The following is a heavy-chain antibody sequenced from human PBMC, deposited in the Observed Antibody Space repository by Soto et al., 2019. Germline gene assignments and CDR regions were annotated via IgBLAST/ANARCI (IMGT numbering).Heavy chain of an antibody. Sequence: GGSLRLSCAASGFTVSSNYMSWVRQAPGKGLEWVSVIYSGGSTYYADSVKVRFTISRDNSKNTLYLQMNSLRAEDTAVYYCAREGVGAPTAAFDIWGQGTMVTVSS. CDR2: IYSGGST. J-gene: IGHJ3*02. CDR3: AREGVGAPTAAFDI. D-gene: IGHD1-26*01. V-gene: IGHV3-66*01. CDR1: GFTVSSNY.